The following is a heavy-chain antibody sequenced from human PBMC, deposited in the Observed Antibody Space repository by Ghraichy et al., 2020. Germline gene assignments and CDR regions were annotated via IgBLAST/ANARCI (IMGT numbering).Heavy chain of an antibody. CDR3: ARAHERSYYYGMDV. CDR1: GFIVSSNY. CDR2: IYSGGNI. V-gene: IGHV3-53*01. Sequence: GGSLRLSCAASGFIVSSNYMSWVRQAPGKGLEWVSVIYSGGNIYSADSVKGRFTISRDNSKNTLYLQMNSLRAEDTAVYYCARAHERSYYYGMDVWGQGTTVTVSS. J-gene: IGHJ6*02.